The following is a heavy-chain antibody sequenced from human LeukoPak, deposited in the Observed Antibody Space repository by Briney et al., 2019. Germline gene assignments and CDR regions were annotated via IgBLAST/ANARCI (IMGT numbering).Heavy chain of an antibody. CDR1: GITLSNYG. D-gene: IGHD6-13*01. CDR3: ARWQPGFDP. V-gene: IGHV3-7*01. Sequence: GGSLRLSCAVSGITLSNYGMSWVRQAPGKGLEWVANIKQDGSEKYYVDSVEGRFAISRDNAQNSLYLQMNSLRVEDTAMYYCARWQPGFDPWGQGTLVTVSS. CDR2: IKQDGSEK. J-gene: IGHJ5*02.